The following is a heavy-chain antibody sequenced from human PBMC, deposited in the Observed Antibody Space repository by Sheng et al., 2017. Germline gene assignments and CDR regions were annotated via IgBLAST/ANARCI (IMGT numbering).Heavy chain of an antibody. D-gene: IGHD1-26*01. CDR2: INHSGST. Sequence: QVQLQQWGAGLLKPSETLSLTRAVYGGSFSGYYWSWIRQPPGKGLEWIGEINHSGSTNYNPSLKSRVTISVDTSKNQFSLKLSSVTAADTAVYYCARGRWELLPQTPYFDYWGQGTLVTVSS. V-gene: IGHV4-34*01. J-gene: IGHJ4*02. CDR1: GGSFSGYY. CDR3: ARGRWELLPQTPYFDY.